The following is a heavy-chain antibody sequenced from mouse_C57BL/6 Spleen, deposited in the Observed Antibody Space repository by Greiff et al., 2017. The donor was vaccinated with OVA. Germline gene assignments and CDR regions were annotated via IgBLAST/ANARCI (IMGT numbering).Heavy chain of an antibody. CDR1: GYAFSSYW. V-gene: IGHV1-80*01. D-gene: IGHD4-1*01. CDR3: ARSNWDGGVFDY. J-gene: IGHJ2*01. CDR2: IYPGDGDT. Sequence: QVQLQQSGAELVKPGASVKISCKASGYAFSSYWMNWVKQRPGKGLEWIGQIYPGDGDTNYNGKFKGKATLTADKSSSTAYMQLSSLTSEDSAVYFCARSNWDGGVFDYWGQGTTLTVSS.